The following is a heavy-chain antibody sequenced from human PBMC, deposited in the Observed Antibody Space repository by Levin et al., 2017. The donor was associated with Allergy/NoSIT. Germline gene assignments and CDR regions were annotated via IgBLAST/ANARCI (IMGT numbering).Heavy chain of an antibody. D-gene: IGHD6-19*01. J-gene: IGHJ4*02. CDR2: IYYSGST. CDR3: ARQAAEYYSSGWSFDY. Sequence: SQTLSLTCTVSGGSISSYYWSWIRQPPRKGLEWIGYIYYSGSTNYNPSLKSRVTISVDTSKNQFSLKLSSVTAADTAVYYRARQAAEYYSSGWSFDYWGQGTLVTVSS. V-gene: IGHV4-59*08. CDR1: GGSISSYY.